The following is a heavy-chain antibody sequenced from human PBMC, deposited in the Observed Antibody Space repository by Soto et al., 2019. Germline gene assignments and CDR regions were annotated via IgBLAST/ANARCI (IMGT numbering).Heavy chain of an antibody. CDR2: ISSRSSYI. CDR1: GFPFSSYS. CDR3: ARTEDSDAFDI. V-gene: IGHV3-21*01. Sequence: GGSLRLSCAASGFPFSSYSMNWVRQAQGKGLEWVSSISSRSSYIYYADSVKGRFTISRDNAKNSLYLQMNSLRAEDTAVYYCARTEDSDAFDIWGQGTMVTVSS. J-gene: IGHJ3*02.